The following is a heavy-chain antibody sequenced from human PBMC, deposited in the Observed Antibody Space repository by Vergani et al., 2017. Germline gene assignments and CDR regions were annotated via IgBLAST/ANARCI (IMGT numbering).Heavy chain of an antibody. V-gene: IGHV1-18*01. J-gene: IGHJ4*02. D-gene: IGHD2-2*01. CDR3: ARDPGLVGYCTRTSCLFDY. CDR1: GYTFSNYG. Sequence: QVQLVQSGAEVKKPGASVKVSCKASGYTFSNYGITWVRQAPGQGLEWMGWISVHNGNTSYAQKVQGRVTMTTDTATSTAYMELRSLRSDDTAVYYCARDPGLVGYCTRTSCLFDYWGQGTLVTVSS. CDR2: ISVHNGNT.